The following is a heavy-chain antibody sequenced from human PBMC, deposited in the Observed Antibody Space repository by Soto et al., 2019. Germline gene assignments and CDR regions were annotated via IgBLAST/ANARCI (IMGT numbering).Heavy chain of an antibody. CDR3: VRPRYCSSTTCYYFDY. CDR2: VYYGGST. D-gene: IGHD2-2*01. Sequence: SETLSLTCTVSGGSINSSSYYWGWIRQPPGKGLEWIGRVYYGGSTYYNPSLKSRVTISIDTSKNQFSLRLSSMTAADTAVYYCVRPRYCSSTTCYYFDYWGQGTLVTVSS. J-gene: IGHJ4*02. CDR1: GGSINSSSYY. V-gene: IGHV4-39*01.